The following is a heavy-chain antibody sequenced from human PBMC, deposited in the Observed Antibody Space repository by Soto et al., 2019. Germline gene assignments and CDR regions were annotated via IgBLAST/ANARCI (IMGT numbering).Heavy chain of an antibody. Sequence: QITLRESGPTLVQQTQTLTLTCTLSGVSLTTSGVGVGWIRQPPGKALEWLALIYWDDDKRFSPSLKSRLAITRDTSKNQVVMTMTDMAPVDTAIYYCAHRQRTVVVGAPFDLWGQGSQVTVSS. CDR2: IYWDDDK. CDR3: AHRQRTVVVGAPFDL. CDR1: GVSLTTSGVG. D-gene: IGHD2-15*01. V-gene: IGHV2-5*02. J-gene: IGHJ4*02.